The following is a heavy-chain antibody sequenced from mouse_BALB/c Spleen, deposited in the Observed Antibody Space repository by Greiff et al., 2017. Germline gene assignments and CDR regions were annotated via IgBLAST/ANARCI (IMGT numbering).Heavy chain of an antibody. CDR2: INSNGGST. V-gene: IGHV5-6-3*01. CDR3: AREGSGYYFDY. CDR1: GFTFSSYG. D-gene: IGHD4-1*01. J-gene: IGHJ2*01. Sequence: EVKLVESGGDLVKPGGSLKLSCAASGFTFSSYGMSWVRQTPDKRLELVATINSNGGSTYYPDSVKGRFTISRDNAKNTLYLQMSSLKSEDTAMYYCAREGSGYYFDYWGQGTTLTVSS.